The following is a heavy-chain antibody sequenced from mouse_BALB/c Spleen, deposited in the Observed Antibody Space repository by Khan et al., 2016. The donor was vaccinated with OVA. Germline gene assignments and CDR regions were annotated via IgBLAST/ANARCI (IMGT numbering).Heavy chain of an antibody. CDR1: GYTFSSYW. CDR2: ILPGSGSR. V-gene: IGHV1-9*01. CDR3: ARVNYGSRDYFDY. D-gene: IGHD1-1*01. J-gene: IGHJ2*01. Sequence: QVRLQQSGAELMKPGASVKISCKATGYTFSSYWLEWVKQRPGHGLEWIGEILPGSGSRNYNEKFKGKATFTADISSKTTYMQPSSLTSEDSAVYYCARVNYGSRDYFDYWGQGTTLTVSS.